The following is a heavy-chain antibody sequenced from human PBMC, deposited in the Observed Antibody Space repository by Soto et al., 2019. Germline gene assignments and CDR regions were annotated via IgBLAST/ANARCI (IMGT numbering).Heavy chain of an antibody. J-gene: IGHJ6*02. D-gene: IGHD3-10*01. CDR2: ISYDGSNK. CDR1: GFTFSSYG. Sequence: QVQLVESGGGVVQPGRSLRLSCAASGFTFSSYGMHWVRQAPGKGLEWVAVISYDGSNKYYADSVKGRFTISRDNSKNTLYLQMNSLRAEDTAVYYCAKEPRPNFLWFGEYYYYGMDVWGQGTTVTVSS. V-gene: IGHV3-30*18. CDR3: AKEPRPNFLWFGEYYYYGMDV.